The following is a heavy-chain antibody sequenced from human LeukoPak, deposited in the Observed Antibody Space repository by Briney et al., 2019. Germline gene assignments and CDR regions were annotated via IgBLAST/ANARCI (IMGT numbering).Heavy chain of an antibody. Sequence: PGGSLRLSCAASGFTISSYWMSWVRQAPGKGLEWVANIKQDGSEIYYVDSVKGRFTISRDNAKNSVYLQMNSLRAEDTAVYYCARENTAVPGGDCCGRGTLVTVSS. D-gene: IGHD5-18*01. J-gene: IGHJ4*02. V-gene: IGHV3-7*01. CDR1: GFTISSYW. CDR2: IKQDGSEI. CDR3: ARENTAVPGGDC.